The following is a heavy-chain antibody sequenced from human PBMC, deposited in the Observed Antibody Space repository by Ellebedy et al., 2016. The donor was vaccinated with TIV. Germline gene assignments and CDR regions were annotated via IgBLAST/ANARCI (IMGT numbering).Heavy chain of an antibody. V-gene: IGHV3-74*01. CDR1: GFTFSTYW. Sequence: GESLNISCAASGFTFSTYWMNLVRQAPGKGLVWVALINNDGSSTIYADSVKVRFTISRDNAKNTLYLQMNSLSADDTAIYVCTRGHRENSGTLDYWGQGTLVTVSS. D-gene: IGHD1-26*01. CDR2: INNDGSST. CDR3: TRGHRENSGTLDY. J-gene: IGHJ4*02.